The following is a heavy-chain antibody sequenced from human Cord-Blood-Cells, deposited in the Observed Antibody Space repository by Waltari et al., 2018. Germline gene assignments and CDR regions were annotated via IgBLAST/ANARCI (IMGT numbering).Heavy chain of an antibody. CDR2: INHSGST. D-gene: IGHD3-10*01. V-gene: IGHV4-34*01. Sequence: QVQLQQWGAGLLKPSETLSLTCAVYGGSFSGYYWSWIRQPPGKGLEWIGEINHSGSTNYNPSLKSRVTISVDTSKNQFSLKLSSVTAADTAVYYCARGPPLVQGVGWFDPWGQGTLVTVSS. CDR3: ARGPPLVQGVGWFDP. CDR1: GGSFSGYY. J-gene: IGHJ5*02.